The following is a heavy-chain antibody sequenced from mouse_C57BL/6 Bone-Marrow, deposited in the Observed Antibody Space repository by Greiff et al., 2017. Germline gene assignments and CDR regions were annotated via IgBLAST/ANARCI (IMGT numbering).Heavy chain of an antibody. V-gene: IGHV1-72*01. CDR3: ARSRFTKVVALDWYFEG. CDR1: GYTFTSYW. CDR2: IDPNSGGT. D-gene: IGHD1-1*01. Sequence: QVQLQQPGAELVKPGASVKLSCKASGYTFTSYWMHWVKQRPGRGLEWIGRIDPNSGGTKYNEKFKSKATLTVDKPSSTAYMQLSSLTSEDSAVYYWARSRFTKVVALDWYFEGWGTGTTVTVDS. J-gene: IGHJ1*03.